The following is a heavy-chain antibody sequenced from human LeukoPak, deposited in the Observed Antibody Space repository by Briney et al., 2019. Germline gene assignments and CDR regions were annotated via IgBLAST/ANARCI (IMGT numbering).Heavy chain of an antibody. CDR1: GCSISSGGYY. CDR3: ARSPQVPAAIEGSWFDS. CDR2: IYYSGST. J-gene: IGHJ5*01. V-gene: IGHV4-31*03. D-gene: IGHD2-2*01. Sequence: SETLSLTCTVSGCSISSGGYYWNWIRQHPGQGLEWIVNIYYSGSTHYNPSLKGRVTISVDTSKNQFSLKLRFVTAEDTAVYYCARSPQVPAAIEGSWFDSWGQGNLVTVSS.